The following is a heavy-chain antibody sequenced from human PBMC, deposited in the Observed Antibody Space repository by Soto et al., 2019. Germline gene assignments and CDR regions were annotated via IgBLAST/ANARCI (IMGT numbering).Heavy chain of an antibody. CDR3: ATYEYSSSWYPLYYYYMDV. V-gene: IGHV3-48*01. CDR2: ISSSSSTI. CDR1: GFTFSSYS. D-gene: IGHD6-13*01. J-gene: IGHJ6*03. Sequence: GGSLRLSCAASGFTFSSYSMNWVRQAPGKGLEWVSYISSSSSTIYYADSVKGRFTISRDNAKNSLYLQMNSLRAEDTAVYYCATYEYSSSWYPLYYYYMDVWGKGTTVTVSS.